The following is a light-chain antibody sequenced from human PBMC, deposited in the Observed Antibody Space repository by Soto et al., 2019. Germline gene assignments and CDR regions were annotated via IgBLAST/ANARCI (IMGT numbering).Light chain of an antibody. J-gene: IGKJ4*01. Sequence: EVVLTQSPGPLSLSPGERASLSCRASRSVSSNFLAWYHQRPGRAPRLLIYGASSRATDIPDRFSGSVSGTDFTLTISRVEPEDFGVYYCQQYGNAPLAFGGGTRV. V-gene: IGKV3-20*01. CDR2: GAS. CDR1: RSVSSNF. CDR3: QQYGNAPLA.